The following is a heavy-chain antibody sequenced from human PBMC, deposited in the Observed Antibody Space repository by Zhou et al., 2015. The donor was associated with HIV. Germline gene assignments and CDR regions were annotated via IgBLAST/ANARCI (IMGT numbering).Heavy chain of an antibody. V-gene: IGHV1-69*01. CDR2: IIPIFGTA. D-gene: IGHD4-11*01. CDR3: ARNFYSNYVDYYYYMDV. J-gene: IGHJ6*03. Sequence: QVQLVQSGAEVKKPGSSVKVSCKASGGTFSSYAISWVRQAPGQGLEWMGGIIPIFGTANYAQKFQGRVTITADESTSTAYMELSSLRSEDTAVYYCARNFYSNYVDYYYYMDVWGKGTTVTVSS. CDR1: GGTFSSYA.